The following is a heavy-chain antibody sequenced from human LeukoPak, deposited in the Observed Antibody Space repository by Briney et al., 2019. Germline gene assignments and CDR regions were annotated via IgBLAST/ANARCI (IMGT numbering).Heavy chain of an antibody. CDR2: ISSSSYI. D-gene: IGHD3-22*01. CDR1: GFTFSSYS. Sequence: GGSLRLSCAASGFTFSSYSMNWVRQAPGKGLEWVSSISSSSYIYYAGSVKGRFTISRDNAKNSLYLQMNSRRAEDTAVYYSVIDGQWVAGYYYDSSGPFDYWWPGTRVTVSS. J-gene: IGHJ4*03. CDR3: VIDGQWVAGYYYDSSGPFDY. V-gene: IGHV3-21*01.